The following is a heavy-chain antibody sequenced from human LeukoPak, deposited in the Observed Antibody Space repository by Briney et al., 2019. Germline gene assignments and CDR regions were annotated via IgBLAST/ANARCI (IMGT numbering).Heavy chain of an antibody. CDR1: GGSISSSYW. D-gene: IGHD2-21*02. CDR2: VYHSVST. J-gene: IGHJ3*02. CDR3: AGAYCGGDCYSGRAFDI. Sequence: SETLSLTCAVSGGSISSSYWWSWVRQPPGKGLEWIGEVYHSVSTNYYPSLKSRVTISIEKSKNQFSLKLSSVTAADTAVYYCAGAYCGGDCYSGRAFDIWGQGTMVAVSS. V-gene: IGHV4-4*02.